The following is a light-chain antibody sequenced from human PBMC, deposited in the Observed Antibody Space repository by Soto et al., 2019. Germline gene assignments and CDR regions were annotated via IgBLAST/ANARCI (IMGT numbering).Light chain of an antibody. J-gene: IGKJ1*01. CDR3: QQYNRYSRT. V-gene: IGKV1-5*01. Sequence: DIQMTQSPSTLSASVGDRVTITWRASQSISSWLAWYQQKPGKAPKLLIYDASGLETGVPSRFSGSGSGTEFTLTISSLQPDDFATYYCQQYNRYSRTFGQGTKVDIK. CDR1: QSISSW. CDR2: DAS.